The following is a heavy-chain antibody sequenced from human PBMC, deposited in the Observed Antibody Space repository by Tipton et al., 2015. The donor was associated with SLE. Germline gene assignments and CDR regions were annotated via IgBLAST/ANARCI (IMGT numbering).Heavy chain of an antibody. V-gene: IGHV4-34*01. CDR3: SRAPWQLWPWDY. J-gene: IGHJ4*02. Sequence: TLSLTCAVYGGSFSGYYWSWIRQPPGKGLEWIGEINYSGSTNYNPSLKSRVTISVDTSKNQFSLKVSSVTAADTAVYYCSRAPWQLWPWDYWGQGTLVTVSS. CDR1: GGSFSGYY. D-gene: IGHD5-18*01. CDR2: INYSGST.